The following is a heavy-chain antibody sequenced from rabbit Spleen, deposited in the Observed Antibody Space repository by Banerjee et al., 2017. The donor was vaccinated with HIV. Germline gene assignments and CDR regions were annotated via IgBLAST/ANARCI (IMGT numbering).Heavy chain of an antibody. CDR1: GFSFSSNW. Sequence: LEESGGGLVKPGGTLTLTCTVSGFSFSSNWICWVRQAPGKGLEWIACIDAGSSGSPYYASWAKGRFTCSKTSSTTVTLQMTRLTATDTATYFCAGDTSTSFSSYGMDLWGPGTLVTVS. CDR2: IDAGSSGSP. V-gene: IGHV1S45*01. D-gene: IGHD1-1*01. CDR3: AGDTSTSFSSYGMDL. J-gene: IGHJ6*01.